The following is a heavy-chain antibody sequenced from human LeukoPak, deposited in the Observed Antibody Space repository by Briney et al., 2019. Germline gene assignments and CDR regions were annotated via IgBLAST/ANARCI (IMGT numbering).Heavy chain of an antibody. CDR2: ISSSSSYI. CDR1: GFTFSSYS. J-gene: IGHJ6*03. CDR3: ARDGTMVRGVISYYYYYMDV. V-gene: IGHV3-21*01. D-gene: IGHD3-10*01. Sequence: GGSLRLSCAASGFTFSSYSMNWVRQAPWKGLEWVSSISSSSSYIYYADSVKGRFTISRDNAKNSLYLQMNSLRAEDTAVYYCARDGTMVRGVISYYYYYMDVWGKGTTVTVSS.